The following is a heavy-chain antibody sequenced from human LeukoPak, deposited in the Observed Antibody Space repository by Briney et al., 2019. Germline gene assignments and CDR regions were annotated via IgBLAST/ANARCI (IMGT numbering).Heavy chain of an antibody. CDR2: IYYSGST. V-gene: IGHV4-59*08. D-gene: IGHD3-22*01. CDR1: GGSISSYY. Sequence: NPSETLSLTCTVSGGSISSYYWSWIRQPPGKGLEWIGYIYYSGSTNYNPSLKSRVTISVDTSKNQFSLKLSSVTAADTAVYYCARHRVEWLLHSADDAFDIWGQGTMVTVSS. CDR3: ARHRVEWLLHSADDAFDI. J-gene: IGHJ3*02.